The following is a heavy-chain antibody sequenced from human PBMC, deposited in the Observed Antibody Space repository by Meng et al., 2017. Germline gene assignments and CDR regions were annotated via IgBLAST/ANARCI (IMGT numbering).Heavy chain of an antibody. CDR3: ARVEVYGWAQGRKYYYYGMDV. CDR1: GFTFSSYW. CDR2: INSDGSST. V-gene: IGHV3-74*01. Sequence: GGSLRLSCAASGFTFSSYWMHWVRQAPGKGLVWVSRINSDGSSTSYADSVKGRFTISRDNAKNTLYLQMNSLRAEDTAVYYYARVEVYGWAQGRKYYYYGMDVWGQGTTVTVSS. D-gene: IGHD5/OR15-5a*01. J-gene: IGHJ6*02.